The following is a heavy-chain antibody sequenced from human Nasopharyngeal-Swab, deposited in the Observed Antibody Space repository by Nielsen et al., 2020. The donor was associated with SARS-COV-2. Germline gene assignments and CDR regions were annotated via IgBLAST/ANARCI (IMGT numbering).Heavy chain of an antibody. D-gene: IGHD1-26*01. V-gene: IGHV3-72*01. Sequence: WIRQPPGKELEWVGRTRKRGNTYATEYAASVKGRFTISRVDSRNSLYLHMSGLTTEDTAVYYCSRWEGGAYFDYWGQGTLVTVSS. CDR2: TRKRGNTYAT. J-gene: IGHJ4*02. CDR3: SRWEGGAYFDY.